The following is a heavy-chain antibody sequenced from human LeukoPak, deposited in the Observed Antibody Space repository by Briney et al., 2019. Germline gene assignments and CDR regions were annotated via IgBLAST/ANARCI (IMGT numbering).Heavy chain of an antibody. D-gene: IGHD4-17*01. V-gene: IGHV3-30-3*01. Sequence: GGSLRLSCAASGFTFSSSAMHWVRQAPGKGLEWVALISYDGSTKYYIDSVKGRFTISRDNSKNTLYLQMNSLRAEDTAVYYCARATVTRWFDPWGQGTLVTVSS. CDR3: ARATVTRWFDP. J-gene: IGHJ5*02. CDR2: ISYDGSTK. CDR1: GFTFSSSA.